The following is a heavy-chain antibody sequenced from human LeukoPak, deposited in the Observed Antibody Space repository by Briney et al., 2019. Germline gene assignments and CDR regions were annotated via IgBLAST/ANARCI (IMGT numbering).Heavy chain of an antibody. CDR3: ARPEYSSSSHAFDI. J-gene: IGHJ3*02. V-gene: IGHV3-21*01. D-gene: IGHD6-6*01. CDR2: ISSSSSYI. CDR1: GFTFISYS. Sequence: PGGSLRLSCPASGFTFISYSMNWVRQAPGKGLEWVSSISSSSSYIYYADSVKGRFTISRDNAKNSLYLQMNSLRAEDTAVYYCARPEYSSSSHAFDIWGQGTMVTVSS.